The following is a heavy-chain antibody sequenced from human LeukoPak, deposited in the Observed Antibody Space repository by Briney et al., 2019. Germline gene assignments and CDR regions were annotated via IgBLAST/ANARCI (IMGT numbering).Heavy chain of an antibody. CDR2: INPSGGST. CDR1: GYTFTGYY. J-gene: IGHJ5*02. CDR3: ARDIAVVPAATPALGFDP. Sequence: ASVTVSCMASGYTFTGYYMHWVRQAPGQGLEWMGIINPSGGSTSYAQKFQGRVTMTRDTSTSTVYMELSSLRSEDTAVYYCARDIAVVPAATPALGFDPWGQGTLVTVSS. D-gene: IGHD2-2*01. V-gene: IGHV1-46*01.